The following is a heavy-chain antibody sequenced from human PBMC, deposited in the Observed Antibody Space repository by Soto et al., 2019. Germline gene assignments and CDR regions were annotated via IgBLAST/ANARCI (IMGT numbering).Heavy chain of an antibody. D-gene: IGHD3-3*01. CDR2: INSDGSST. V-gene: IGHV3-74*01. Sequence: EVQLVESGGGLVQPGGSLRLSCAASGFTFSSYWMHWVRQAPGKGLVWVSRINSDGSSTSYADSVKGRFTISRDNAKNTLYLQMNRLGAEDAAVYYCARVQQDDLWCGPGPLDYGRQGPLVTFSS. J-gene: IGHJ4*02. CDR1: GFTFSSYW. CDR3: ARVQQDDLWCGPGPLDY.